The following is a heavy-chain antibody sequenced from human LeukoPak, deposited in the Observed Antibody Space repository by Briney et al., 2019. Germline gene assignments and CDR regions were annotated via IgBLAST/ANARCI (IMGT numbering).Heavy chain of an antibody. D-gene: IGHD3-22*01. CDR1: GFTFSNAW. V-gene: IGHV3-15*01. J-gene: IGHJ4*02. CDR3: TTDHLPHYYYDSSGYFYDY. CDR2: IKSKTDGGTT. Sequence: GGSLRLSCAASGFTFSNAWMSWVRQAPGKGLEWVGRIKSKTDGGTTDYAAPVKGRFTISRDDSKNTLYLQMNSLKTEDTAVYYCTTDHLPHYYYDSSGYFYDYWGQGTLVTVSS.